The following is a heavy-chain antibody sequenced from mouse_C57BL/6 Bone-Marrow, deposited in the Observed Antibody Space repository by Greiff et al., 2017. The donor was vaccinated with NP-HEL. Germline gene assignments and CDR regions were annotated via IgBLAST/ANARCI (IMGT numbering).Heavy chain of an antibody. D-gene: IGHD1-1*01. CDR2: IYPRDGST. CDR1: GYTFTSYD. J-gene: IGHJ2*01. Sequence: QVQLQQSGPELVKPGASVKLSCKASGYTFTSYDINWVKQRPGQGLEWIGWIYPRDGSTKYNEKFKGKATLTVDTSSSIAYMELHSLTSEDSAVYFCAGYGSRYYFDYWGQGTTLTVSS. CDR3: AGYGSRYYFDY. V-gene: IGHV1-85*01.